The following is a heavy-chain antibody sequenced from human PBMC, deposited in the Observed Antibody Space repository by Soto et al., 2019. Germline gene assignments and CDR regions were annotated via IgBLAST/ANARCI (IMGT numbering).Heavy chain of an antibody. Sequence: GGSLRLSCAASGFSFSTDWMHWVRQGPGKGLEWVSAISGSGGSTYYADSVKGRFTISRDNSKNTLYLQMNSLRAEDTAVYYCAKDILTGYYSYYFDYWGQGTLVTV. V-gene: IGHV3-23*01. CDR2: ISGSGGST. CDR1: GFSFSTDW. J-gene: IGHJ4*02. CDR3: AKDILTGYYSYYFDY. D-gene: IGHD3-9*01.